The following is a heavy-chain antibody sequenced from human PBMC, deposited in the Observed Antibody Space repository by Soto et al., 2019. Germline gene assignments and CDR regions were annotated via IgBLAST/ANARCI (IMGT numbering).Heavy chain of an antibody. J-gene: IGHJ4*02. D-gene: IGHD3-3*01. CDR2: IYYSGST. CDR1: GGSISSSSYY. CDR3: ARDVWSGYRYFDY. V-gene: IGHV4-39*01. Sequence: PSETLSLTCSVSGGSISSSSYYWGWIRQPPGKGLEWIGSIYYSGSTYYNPSLKSRVTISVDTSKNQFSLKPSSVTAADTAVYYCARDVWSGYRYFDYWGQGTLVTVSS.